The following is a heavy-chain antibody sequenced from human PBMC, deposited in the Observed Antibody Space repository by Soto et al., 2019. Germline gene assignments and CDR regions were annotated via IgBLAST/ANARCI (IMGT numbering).Heavy chain of an antibody. J-gene: IGHJ4*02. CDR3: AKATTNGGWFNPFDS. Sequence: GGSLRLSCAASGFSFVNYAMNWARRAPGKGLEWVSGLSGSGTSTYYADSVKGRFTISRDNSRDTLFLQMNSLTADDTAVYYCAKATTNGGWFNPFDSWGQGALVTVSS. V-gene: IGHV3-23*01. CDR1: GFSFVNYA. D-gene: IGHD6-19*01. CDR2: LSGSGTST.